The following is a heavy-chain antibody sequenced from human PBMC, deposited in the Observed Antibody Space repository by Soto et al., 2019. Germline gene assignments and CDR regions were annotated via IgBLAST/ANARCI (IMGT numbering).Heavy chain of an antibody. D-gene: IGHD4-17*01. CDR2: MNPNSGNT. CDR3: ARGIKYGAYSRWFDP. V-gene: IGHV1-8*02. CDR1: GYTFTSYG. Sequence: ASVKVSCKASGYTFTSYGISWMRQATGQGLEYLGWMNPNSGNTAYVQKFQGRVTMTWDTSITTAYMELSSLRSEDTAVYFCARGIKYGAYSRWFDPWGQGTLVTVSS. J-gene: IGHJ5*02.